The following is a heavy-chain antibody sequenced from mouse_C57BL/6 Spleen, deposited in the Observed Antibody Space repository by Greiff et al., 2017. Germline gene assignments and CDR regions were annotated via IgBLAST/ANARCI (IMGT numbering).Heavy chain of an antibody. D-gene: IGHD2-4*01. V-gene: IGHV1-50*01. CDR1: GYTFTSYW. CDR2: IDPSDSYT. CDR3: ARRETMITTDGFDY. Sequence: VQLQQPGAELVKPGASVKLSCKASGYTFTSYWMQWVKQRPGQGLDWIGEIDPSDSYTNYNQKFKGKATLTVDTSSSTAYMQLSSLTSEDSAVDYCARRETMITTDGFDYWGQGTTLTVSS. J-gene: IGHJ2*01.